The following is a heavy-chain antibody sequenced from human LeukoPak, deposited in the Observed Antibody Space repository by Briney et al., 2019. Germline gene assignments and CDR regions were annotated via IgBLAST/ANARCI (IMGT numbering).Heavy chain of an antibody. D-gene: IGHD4-17*01. CDR2: ISAYNGNT. V-gene: IGHV1-18*04. CDR1: GYTFTSYG. Sequence: ASVKVSCKASGYTFTSYGISWVRQAPGQGLEWMGWISAYNGNTNYAQKLQGRVTMTTDTSTRIAYMELTSLRSDDTAIYYCARDRDGDSPPFDYWGQGTLVTVSS. CDR3: ARDRDGDSPPFDY. J-gene: IGHJ4*02.